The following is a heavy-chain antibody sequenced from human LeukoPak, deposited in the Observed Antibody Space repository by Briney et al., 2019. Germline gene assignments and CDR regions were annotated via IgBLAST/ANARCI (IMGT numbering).Heavy chain of an antibody. V-gene: IGHV3-7*03. J-gene: IGHJ6*02. CDR3: ARGGGLDV. D-gene: IGHD3-16*01. CDR2: INHNGNAN. CDR1: GFTFSSYW. Sequence: GGSLRLSRAASGFTFSSYWMNWARQAPGEGLEWVASINHNGNANYYVDSVKGRFTISRDNAKNSLYLQMSNLRAEDTAVYFCARGGGLDVWGQGATVTASS.